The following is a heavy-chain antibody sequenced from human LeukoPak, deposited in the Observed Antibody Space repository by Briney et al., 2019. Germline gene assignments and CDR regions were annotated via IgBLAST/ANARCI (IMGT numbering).Heavy chain of an antibody. CDR2: ISGSGGST. Sequence: GGALRLSCAASGFTFSSYAMSWVRQAPGKGLEWVSAISGSGGSTYYADSVKGRFTISRDNSKNTLYLKMNSLRAEDTAVYYCAKAQLGYSYGYVFDYWGQGTLVTVSS. CDR1: GFTFSSYA. J-gene: IGHJ4*02. V-gene: IGHV3-23*01. CDR3: AKAQLGYSYGYVFDY. D-gene: IGHD5-18*01.